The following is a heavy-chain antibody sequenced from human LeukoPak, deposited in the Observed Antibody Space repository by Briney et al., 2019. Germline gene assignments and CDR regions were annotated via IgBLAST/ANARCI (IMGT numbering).Heavy chain of an antibody. CDR2: IIPKTGDT. D-gene: IGHD2-21*01. CDR1: GYTFTDYY. Sequence: ASVKVSCKASGYTFTDYYIHWLRQAPGQALEWLARIIPKTGDTSYAQKFQGRVTMTRDTSISTVYMDLSSLTSDDTAVYYCATPLSAIPLPFNAFDLWRQGTVVTVCS. CDR3: ATPLSAIPLPFNAFDL. J-gene: IGHJ3*01. V-gene: IGHV1-2*06.